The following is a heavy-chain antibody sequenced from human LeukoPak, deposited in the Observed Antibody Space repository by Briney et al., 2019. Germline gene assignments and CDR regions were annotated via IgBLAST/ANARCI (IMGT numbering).Heavy chain of an antibody. D-gene: IGHD6-13*01. CDR3: ARSHGSGSSWYSRPGDAFDI. J-gene: IGHJ3*02. CDR2: LIPIFRTA. CDR1: GGTFSSYA. V-gene: IGHV1-69*13. Sequence: ASVKVSCKASGGTFSSYAISWVRQAPGQGLEWMGGLIPIFRTANYAQKFQGRVTISADESTSTAYMELSSLRSEDTAVYYCARSHGSGSSWYSRPGDAFDIWGQGTMVTVSS.